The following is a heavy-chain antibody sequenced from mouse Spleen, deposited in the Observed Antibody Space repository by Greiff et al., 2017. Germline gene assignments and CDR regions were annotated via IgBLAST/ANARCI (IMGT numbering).Heavy chain of an antibody. V-gene: IGHV5-9-3*01. Sequence: EVKLMESGGGLVKPGGSLKLSCAASGFTFSSYAMSWVRQTPEKRLEWVATISSGGSYTYYPDSVKGRFTISRDNAKNTLYLQMSSLRSEDTAMYYCARQRRYGNPFDYWGQGTTLTVSS. J-gene: IGHJ2*01. D-gene: IGHD2-10*02. CDR1: GFTFSSYA. CDR2: ISSGGSYT. CDR3: ARQRRYGNPFDY.